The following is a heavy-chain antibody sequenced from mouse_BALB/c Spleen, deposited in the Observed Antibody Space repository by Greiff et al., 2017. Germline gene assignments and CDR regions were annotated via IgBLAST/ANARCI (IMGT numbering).Heavy chain of an antibody. CDR2: ISDGGSYT. V-gene: IGHV5-4*02. D-gene: IGHD2-4*01. CDR3: ARGGGYDYGPFAY. J-gene: IGHJ3*01. CDR1: GFTFSDYY. Sequence: DVQLVESGGGLVKPGGSLKLSCAASGFTFSDYYMYWVRQTPEKRLEWVATISDGGSYTYYPDSVKGRFTISRDNAKNNLYLQMSSLKSEDTAMYYCARGGGYDYGPFAYWGQGTLVTVSA.